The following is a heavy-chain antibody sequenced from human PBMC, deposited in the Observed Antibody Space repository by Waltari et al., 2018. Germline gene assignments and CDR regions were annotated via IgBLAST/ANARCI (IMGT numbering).Heavy chain of an antibody. CDR2: IYYSGST. D-gene: IGHD6-19*01. J-gene: IGHJ4*02. CDR3: ARGRYSSG. Sequence: QVQLQESGPGLVKPSETLSLTCTVSGGSISSYYWSWIRQPPGKGLEWIGYIYYSGSTNYNPSLKSRVTISVDTSKNQFSLKLSSVTAADTAVYYCARGRYSSGWGQGTLVTVSS. V-gene: IGHV4-59*01. CDR1: GGSISSYY.